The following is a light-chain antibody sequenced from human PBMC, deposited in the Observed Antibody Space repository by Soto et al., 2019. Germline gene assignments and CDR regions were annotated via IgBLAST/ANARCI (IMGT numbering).Light chain of an antibody. V-gene: IGLV2-14*01. CDR2: EVS. CDR3: SSFTNSGTVV. CDR1: SGDVGGYKY. J-gene: IGLJ2*01. Sequence: QSALTQPASVSGSPGQSITISCTGTSGDVGGYKYVSWYQHHPGKAPKLMIYEVSNRPSGVSDRFSGSKSGNTASLTISGLQAEDEAYYYCSSFTNSGTVVFGGGTKLTVL.